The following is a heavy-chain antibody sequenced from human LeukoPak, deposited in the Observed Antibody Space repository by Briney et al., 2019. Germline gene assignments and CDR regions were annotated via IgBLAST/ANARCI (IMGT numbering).Heavy chain of an antibody. Sequence: SETLSLTCAVYGGSFSGYYWSWIRQPPGKGLEWIGEINHSGSTNYNPSLKSRVTISVDTSKNQFSLKLSSVTAADTAVYYCARRSPTLPLDYWGQGTLVTVSS. CDR3: ARRSPTLPLDY. D-gene: IGHD1-26*01. J-gene: IGHJ4*02. V-gene: IGHV4-34*01. CDR1: GGSFSGYY. CDR2: INHSGST.